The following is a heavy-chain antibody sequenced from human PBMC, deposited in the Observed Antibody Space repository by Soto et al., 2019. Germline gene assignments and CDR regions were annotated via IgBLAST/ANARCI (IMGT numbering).Heavy chain of an antibody. D-gene: IGHD3-10*01. CDR2: INPFDGSR. J-gene: IGHJ4*01. Sequence: ASVKVSCKASVYIFTSYYIHWVRQAPGQGLEWMGWINPFDGSRMFAQSFQGRVTMTRDTSTSTVYMEVSCLRSKDTALYYCSRVDPGETSPFDHWG. CDR3: SRVDPGETSPFDH. V-gene: IGHV1-46*03. CDR1: VYIFTSYY.